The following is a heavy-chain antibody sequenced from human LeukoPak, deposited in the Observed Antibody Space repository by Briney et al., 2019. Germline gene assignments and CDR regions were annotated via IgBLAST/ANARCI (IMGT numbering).Heavy chain of an antibody. CDR1: GGSVSSYF. CDR3: ARDRIWVVPAAIHWFDP. D-gene: IGHD2-2*02. CDR2: IYGSGST. V-gene: IGHV4-4*07. J-gene: IGHJ5*02. Sequence: SETLSLTCTVSGGSVSSYFWSWIRQPAGKGLEWIGRIYGSGSTNYNPSLKSRVTMSVDTSKNQFSLELNSVTPEDTAVYYCARDRIWVVPAAIHWFDPWGQGTLVTVSS.